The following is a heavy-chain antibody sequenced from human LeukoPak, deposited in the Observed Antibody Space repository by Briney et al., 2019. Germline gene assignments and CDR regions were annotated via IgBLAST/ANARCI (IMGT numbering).Heavy chain of an antibody. V-gene: IGHV6-1*01. Sequence: SQTLSLTCAISGDSVSSNSGAWNWLRQSPSRGLEWLGRTYYRSKWYNDYAVSVKSRITINPDTSKNQFSLQLNSVTPEDTAVYYCASGIGSFDYWGQGTLVTVSS. J-gene: IGHJ4*02. CDR3: ASGIGSFDY. D-gene: IGHD2-2*03. CDR2: TYYRSKWYN. CDR1: GDSVSSNSGA.